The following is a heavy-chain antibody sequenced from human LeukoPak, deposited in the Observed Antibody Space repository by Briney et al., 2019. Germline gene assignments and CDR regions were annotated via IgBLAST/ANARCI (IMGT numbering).Heavy chain of an antibody. CDR3: AKVLRGKFGELFPYYFDY. Sequence: GGSLRLSCAASGFTFSSYGMHWVRQAPGKGLEWVAFIRYDGSNKYYADSVKGRFTISRDNSKNTLYLQMNSLRAEDTAVYYCAKVLRGKFGELFPYYFDYWGQGTLVTVSS. V-gene: IGHV3-30*02. CDR2: IRYDGSNK. D-gene: IGHD3-10*01. J-gene: IGHJ4*02. CDR1: GFTFSSYG.